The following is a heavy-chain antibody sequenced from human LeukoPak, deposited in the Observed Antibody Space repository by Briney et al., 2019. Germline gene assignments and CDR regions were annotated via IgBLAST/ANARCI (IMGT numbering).Heavy chain of an antibody. CDR3: ARVNVGGRLDY. D-gene: IGHD2-15*01. J-gene: IGHJ4*02. Sequence: ASVKVSCKASGYTFTGYYIHWVRHAPGQGLEWMAWINPNSGGTNYAQKVQGRVTMTRETFISTAYIELSRLRSDDTAVYYCARVNVGGRLDYWGQGTLVTVSS. V-gene: IGHV1-2*02. CDR2: INPNSGGT. CDR1: GYTFTGYY.